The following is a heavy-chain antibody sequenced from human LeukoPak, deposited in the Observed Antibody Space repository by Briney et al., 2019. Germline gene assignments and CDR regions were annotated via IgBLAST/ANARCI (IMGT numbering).Heavy chain of an antibody. D-gene: IGHD6-19*01. CDR3: ARVGYSSGWYGGTNAFDI. CDR1: GGSIGSYY. J-gene: IGHJ3*02. Sequence: PSETLSLTCTVSGGSIGSYYWSWIRQPPGKGLEWIGYIYYSGSTNYNPSLKSRVTISVDTSKNQFSLKLSSVTAADTAVYYCARVGYSSGWYGGTNAFDIWGQGTMVTVSS. V-gene: IGHV4-59*01. CDR2: IYYSGST.